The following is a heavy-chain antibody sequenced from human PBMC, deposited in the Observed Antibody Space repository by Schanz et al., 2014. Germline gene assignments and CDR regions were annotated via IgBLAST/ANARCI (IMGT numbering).Heavy chain of an antibody. CDR2: INGGGETT. J-gene: IGHJ6*02. Sequence: GGSLRLSCAASGFTFSDYYMTWIRQAPGKGLEWVSYINGGGETTYYADSVRGRFTISRDNAKNSLFLQMNSLRAEDTAKYYCARGNYGMDVWGQGTTVTVSS. CDR1: GFTFSDYY. V-gene: IGHV3-11*01. CDR3: ARGNYGMDV.